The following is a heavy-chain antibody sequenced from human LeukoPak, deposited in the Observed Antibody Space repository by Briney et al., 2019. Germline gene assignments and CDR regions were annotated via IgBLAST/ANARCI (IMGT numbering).Heavy chain of an antibody. CDR3: TTRYSSGWSFDY. Sequence: GGSLRLSCAASGFTFSSYGMHWVRQAPGKGLEWVAVIWYDGSTKSYADSVRGRFTISRDNSKNTLSLEMNSLRVEDTAVYYCTTRYSSGWSFDYWGQGTLVTVSS. V-gene: IGHV3-33*01. J-gene: IGHJ4*02. D-gene: IGHD6-19*01. CDR1: GFTFSSYG. CDR2: IWYDGSTK.